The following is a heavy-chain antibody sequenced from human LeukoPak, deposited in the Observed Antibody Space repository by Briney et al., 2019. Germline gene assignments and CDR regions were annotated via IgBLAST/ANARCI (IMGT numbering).Heavy chain of an antibody. D-gene: IGHD6-13*01. V-gene: IGHV3-7*01. Sequence: GGSLRLSCAASGFTFNNFWMSWVRQAPGKGLEWVANIKQDGSEKYYVDSVKGRFTISRDNAKKSTYLQMSSLRGEDTAVYYCARSRIAAVGMDYWGQGTLVTVSS. CDR2: IKQDGSEK. J-gene: IGHJ4*02. CDR1: GFTFNNFW. CDR3: ARSRIAAVGMDY.